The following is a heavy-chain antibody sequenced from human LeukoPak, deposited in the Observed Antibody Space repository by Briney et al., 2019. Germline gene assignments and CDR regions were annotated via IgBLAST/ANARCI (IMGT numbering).Heavy chain of an antibody. V-gene: IGHV3-7*01. CDR1: GFTFSSYW. CDR3: ARDGGVYSSGWCLFQH. CDR2: IKQDGSEK. D-gene: IGHD6-19*01. Sequence: GGSLRLSCAASGFTFSSYWMSWVRQAPGKGLEWVANIKQDGSEKYYVDSVKGRFTISRDNAKNSLYLQMNSPRAEDTAVYYCARDGGVYSSGWCLFQHWGQGTLVTVSS. J-gene: IGHJ1*01.